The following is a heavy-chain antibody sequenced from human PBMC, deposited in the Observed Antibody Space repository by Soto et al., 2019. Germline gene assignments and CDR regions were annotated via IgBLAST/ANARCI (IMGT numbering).Heavy chain of an antibody. CDR2: IYYSGST. V-gene: IGHV4-59*04. D-gene: IGHD3-3*01. J-gene: IGHJ6*02. CDR3: ALNPRPPRGYDFWSGYYSDYSYGMDV. CDR1: GGSISSYY. Sequence: PSETLSLTCTVSGGSISSYYWSWIRQPPGKGLEWIGYIYYSGSTYYNPSLKSRVTISVDTSKNQFSLKLSSVTAADTAVYYCALNPRPPRGYDFWSGYYSDYSYGMDVWGQGTTVTVSS.